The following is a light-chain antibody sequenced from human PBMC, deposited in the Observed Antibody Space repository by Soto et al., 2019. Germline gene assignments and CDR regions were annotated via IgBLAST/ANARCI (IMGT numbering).Light chain of an antibody. CDR1: SSTIGNNY. J-gene: IGLJ1*01. CDR3: GTWDSSRRGPYV. CDR2: VND. V-gene: IGLV1-51*01. Sequence: QSVLTQPPSVSAAPGQTVTISCSGTSSTIGNNYVSWFQQVPGTAPQLLIYVNDKPPLGIPDRFSGSKSGTSATLGITGLQTADEADYYCGTWDSSRRGPYVFGRGTKVTVL.